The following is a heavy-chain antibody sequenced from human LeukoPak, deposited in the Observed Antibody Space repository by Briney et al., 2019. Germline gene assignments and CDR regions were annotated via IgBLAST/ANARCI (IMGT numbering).Heavy chain of an antibody. Sequence: GGSLRLSCAASGFTFISYAMNWFRKAPGRGLEGVSGFSGSGGTTYYADSVKGRFTISRDTSNNTLYLQMNRLRAEETAVYYCANGNRCTSPNCLGYYYFYMDVWGKGTTVTVSS. V-gene: IGHV3-23*01. J-gene: IGHJ6*03. CDR1: GFTFISYA. CDR3: ANGNRCTSPNCLGYYYFYMDV. CDR2: FSGSGGTT. D-gene: IGHD2-8*01.